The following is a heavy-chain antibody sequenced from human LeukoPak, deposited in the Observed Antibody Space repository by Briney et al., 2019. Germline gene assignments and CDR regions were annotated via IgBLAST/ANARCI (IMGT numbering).Heavy chain of an antibody. V-gene: IGHV1-2*02. D-gene: IGHD5-18*01. J-gene: IGHJ4*02. CDR2: INPNSGGT. CDR3: ARGTGEGYSYGRYYFDY. CDR1: GYTFTGYY. Sequence: ASVKVSCKASGYTFTGYYMHWVRQAPGQGLEWMGWINPNSGGTNYGQKFQGRVTMTRDTSISTAYMELSRLRSDDTAVYYCARGTGEGYSYGRYYFDYWGQGTLVTVSS.